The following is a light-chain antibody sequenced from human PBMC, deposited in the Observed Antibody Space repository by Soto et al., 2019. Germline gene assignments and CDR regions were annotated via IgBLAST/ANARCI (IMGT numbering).Light chain of an antibody. J-gene: IGLJ1*01. V-gene: IGLV2-23*02. CDR1: SSDVGTYSL. CDR2: EVT. CDR3: CSYAGTSTYV. Sequence: VLTQPASVSGSPGQSITISCTGTSSDVGTYSLVSWYQQHPGKAPKLMIYEVTKRPSGVSNRFSGSKSGNTASLTISGLQAEDEADYYCCSYAGTSTYVFGTGTKVTVL.